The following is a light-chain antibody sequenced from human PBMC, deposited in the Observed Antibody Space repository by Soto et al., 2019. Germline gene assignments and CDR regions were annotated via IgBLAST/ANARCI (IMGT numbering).Light chain of an antibody. J-gene: IGKJ1*01. CDR1: QSISSY. CDR2: AAS. CDR3: QQSYGPPGT. V-gene: IGKV1-39*01. Sequence: DIQMTQSPSSLSASVGDRVTITCRASQSISSYLNWYQQKPGKAPKLLIYAASSLQSGVPSRFSGSGSGTVFTLTIRSLQPEYFATYFFQQSYGPPGTFGKGTRV.